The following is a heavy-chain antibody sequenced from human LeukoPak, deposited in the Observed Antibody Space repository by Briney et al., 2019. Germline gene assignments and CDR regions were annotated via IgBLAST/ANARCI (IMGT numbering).Heavy chain of an antibody. J-gene: IGHJ5*02. CDR2: INSDGSST. Sequence: GGSLRPSCAASGFTFSSYWMHWVRQAPGKGLVWVSRINSDGSSTSYADSVKGRFTISRDNAKNTLYLQMNSLRAEDTAVYYCAREGGIVGALDPWGQGTLVTVPS. V-gene: IGHV3-74*01. D-gene: IGHD1-26*01. CDR1: GFTFSSYW. CDR3: AREGGIVGALDP.